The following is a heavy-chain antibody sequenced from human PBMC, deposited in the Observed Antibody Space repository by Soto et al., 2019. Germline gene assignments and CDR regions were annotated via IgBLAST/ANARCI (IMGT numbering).Heavy chain of an antibody. CDR2: IIPIFGTA. J-gene: IGHJ4*02. CDR3: TRGSSGNVWFNEF. V-gene: IGHV1-69*01. Sequence: QEQLVQSGAEVKKPGSSVKVSCKASGGIFSSYAISWVRQAPGQGLEWMGGIIPIFGTANYAQKFQGRVTTTADESTNTDYMDLSSLQSEATAIYYCTRGSSGNVWFNEFRGPGTLGNVSS. D-gene: IGHD3-22*01. CDR1: GGIFSSYA.